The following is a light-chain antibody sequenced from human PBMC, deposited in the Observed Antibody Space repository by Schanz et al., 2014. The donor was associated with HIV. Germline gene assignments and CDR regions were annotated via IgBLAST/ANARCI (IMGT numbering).Light chain of an antibody. CDR3: QQYKNWPRT. V-gene: IGKV3-15*01. Sequence: EIVLTQSPGTLSLSPGERATVSCRASQSLGSNFLAWYQQKPGQTPRLVIYGASTRATGIPARFSGSGSGTDFTLTISSLEPEDFAVYYCQQYKNWPRTFGQGTKVEVK. J-gene: IGKJ1*01. CDR2: GAS. CDR1: QSLGSN.